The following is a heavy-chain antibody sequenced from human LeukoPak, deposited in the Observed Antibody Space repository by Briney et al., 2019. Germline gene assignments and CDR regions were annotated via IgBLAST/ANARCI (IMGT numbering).Heavy chain of an antibody. CDR1: GFTFSSYS. J-gene: IGHJ5*02. CDR3: ARDAVVVVAAPHNWFDP. D-gene: IGHD2-15*01. Sequence: GGSLRLSCAASGFTFSSYSMNWVRQAPGKGLEWVSYISSSSSTIYYADSVKGRFTISRDNAKNSLYLQMNSLRAEDTAVYHCARDAVVVVAAPHNWFDPWGQGTLVTVSS. V-gene: IGHV3-48*01. CDR2: ISSSSSTI.